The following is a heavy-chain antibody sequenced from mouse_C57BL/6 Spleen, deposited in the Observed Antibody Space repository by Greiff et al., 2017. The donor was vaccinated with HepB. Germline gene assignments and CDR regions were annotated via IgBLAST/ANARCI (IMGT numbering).Heavy chain of an antibody. J-gene: IGHJ2*01. CDR1: GFSLTSYG. CDR3: ARGLLRKDYFDY. V-gene: IGHV2-2*01. Sequence: VQRVESGPGLVQPSQSLSITCTVSGFSLTSYGVHWVRQSPGKGLEWLGVIWSGGSTDYNAAFISRLSISKDNSKSQVFFKMNSLQADDTAIYYCARGLLRKDYFDYWGQGTTLTVSS. CDR2: IWSGGST. D-gene: IGHD2-3*01.